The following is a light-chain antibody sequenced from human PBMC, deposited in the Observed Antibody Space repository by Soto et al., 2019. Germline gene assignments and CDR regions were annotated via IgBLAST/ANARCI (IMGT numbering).Light chain of an antibody. V-gene: IGKV3-20*01. CDR3: QHYFASRT. CDR2: VSS. Sequence: VEKQSPCPLSASLGERATXSYITSHIVDSTPLALYQQKPYHTPSLLIYVSSSTTTGIPNRFAGSGSATHLTLNISRGLHEGFAVYYSQHYFASRTFGEGTEVDIK. J-gene: IGKJ4*01. CDR1: HIVDSTP.